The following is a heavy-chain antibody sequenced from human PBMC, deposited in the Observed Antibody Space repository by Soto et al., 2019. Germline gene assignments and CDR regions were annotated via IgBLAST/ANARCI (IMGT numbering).Heavy chain of an antibody. CDR3: ARDKEYSGSCDP. V-gene: IGHV3-33*01. D-gene: IGHD6-6*01. J-gene: IGHJ5*02. CDR1: GFTFSSYG. CDR2: IWYDGSNK. Sequence: QVQLVESGGGVVQPGRSLRLSCAASGFTFSSYGMHWVRQAPGKGLEWVAVIWYDGSNKYYADSVKGRFTISRDNSKNTLYLQMNSLRAEDTAVYYCARDKEYSGSCDPWGQGTLVTVSS.